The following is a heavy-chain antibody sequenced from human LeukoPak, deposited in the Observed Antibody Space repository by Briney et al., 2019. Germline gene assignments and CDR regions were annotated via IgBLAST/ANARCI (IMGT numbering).Heavy chain of an antibody. D-gene: IGHD6-13*01. J-gene: IGHJ5*02. CDR3: VKDYSISWSNWFDP. Sequence: HPGGSLRLSCSASGFTFSSFPMHWVRQAPGKGLEYVSAISSNGVSTYYADSVKGRFTISRDNSKNTLYLQMSSLRADDTAVYYCVKDYSISWSNWFDPWGQGTLVTVSS. V-gene: IGHV3-64D*06. CDR2: ISSNGVST. CDR1: GFTFSSFP.